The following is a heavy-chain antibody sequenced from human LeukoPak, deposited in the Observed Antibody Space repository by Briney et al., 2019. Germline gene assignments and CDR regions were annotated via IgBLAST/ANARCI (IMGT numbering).Heavy chain of an antibody. CDR1: GFTFSSYA. CDR3: ARLNYGSGSYDY. D-gene: IGHD3-10*01. Sequence: GGSLRLSCAASGFTFSSYAMHWVRQAPGKGLEWVAVISYDGSNKYYADSVKGRFTISRDNSKNTLYLQMNSLRAEDTAVYYCARLNYGSGSYDYWGQGTLVTVSS. V-gene: IGHV3-30*04. J-gene: IGHJ4*02. CDR2: ISYDGSNK.